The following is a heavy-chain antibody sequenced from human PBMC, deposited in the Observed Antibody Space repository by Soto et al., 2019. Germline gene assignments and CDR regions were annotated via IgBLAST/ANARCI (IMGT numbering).Heavy chain of an antibody. D-gene: IGHD3-16*02. J-gene: IGHJ4*02. Sequence: QVQLVQSGAEVKKPGASVKVSCKASGYTFTSYGISWVRQAPGQGLEWMGWISAYNGNTNYAQKLQGRVTMTTDTSTSTAYMELRSLGSDDKAVYYCARAPSAYDYVWGSYPHWGQGTLVTVSS. V-gene: IGHV1-18*01. CDR2: ISAYNGNT. CDR1: GYTFTSYG. CDR3: ARAPSAYDYVWGSYPH.